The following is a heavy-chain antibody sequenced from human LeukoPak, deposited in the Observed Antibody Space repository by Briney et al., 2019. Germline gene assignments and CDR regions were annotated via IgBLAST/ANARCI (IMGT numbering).Heavy chain of an antibody. CDR2: IYPGDSDT. J-gene: IGHJ4*02. D-gene: IGHD2-21*01. V-gene: IGHV5-51*01. CDR3: ARHDSRTDGPIYYFDY. Sequence: GESLKISCKGSGYSFTSYWIGWVRQMPRKGLEWMGIIYPGDSDTRYSPSFQGQVTISADKSISTAYLQWSSLKASDTAMYYCARHDSRTDGPIYYFDYWGQGTLVTVSS. CDR1: GYSFTSYW.